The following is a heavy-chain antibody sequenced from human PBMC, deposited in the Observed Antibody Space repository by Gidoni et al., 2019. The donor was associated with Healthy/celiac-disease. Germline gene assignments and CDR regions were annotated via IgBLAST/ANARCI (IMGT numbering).Heavy chain of an antibody. V-gene: IGHV3-21*01. CDR3: ARDRRGEYCTNGVCYTDLSDY. CDR2: ISSSSSYI. J-gene: IGHJ4*02. D-gene: IGHD2-8*01. Sequence: GLEWVSSISSSSSYIYYADSVKGRFTISRDNAKNSLYLQMNSLRAEDTAVYYCARDRRGEYCTNGVCYTDLSDYWGQGTLVTVSS.